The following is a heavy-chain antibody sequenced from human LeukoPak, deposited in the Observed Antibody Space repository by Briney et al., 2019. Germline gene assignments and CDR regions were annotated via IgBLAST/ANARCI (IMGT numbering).Heavy chain of an antibody. CDR3: ARGPDCYDSSGYAKFDY. Sequence: GRSLRLSCAASGFTFSSYGMHWVRQAPGKGLEWVAVISYDGSNKYYADSVKGRFTISRDNSKNTLYLQMDSLRAEDTAVYYCARGPDCYDSSGYAKFDYWGQGTLVTVSS. CDR1: GFTFSSYG. V-gene: IGHV3-30*03. D-gene: IGHD3-22*01. CDR2: ISYDGSNK. J-gene: IGHJ4*02.